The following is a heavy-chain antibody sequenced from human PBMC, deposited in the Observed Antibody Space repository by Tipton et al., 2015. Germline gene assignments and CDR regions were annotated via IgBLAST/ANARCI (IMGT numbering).Heavy chain of an antibody. D-gene: IGHD3-9*01. CDR1: GGSFSDYY. V-gene: IGHV4-59*01. J-gene: IGHJ4*02. CDR3: ACHDYDLLTRDYQTVDY. Sequence: TLSLTCTVSGGSFSDYYWSWIRQPPGKGLEWIGYISYTDGAHYNPALESRVTISVDTSKNQFSLTLNSVAAADTAVYYCACHDYDLLTRDYQTVDYWGQGTVVTVSS. CDR2: ISYTDGA.